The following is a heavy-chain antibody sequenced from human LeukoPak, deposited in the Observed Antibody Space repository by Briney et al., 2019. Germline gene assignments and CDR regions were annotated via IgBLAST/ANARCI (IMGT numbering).Heavy chain of an antibody. V-gene: IGHV4-31*03. CDR2: IYYSGST. CDR3: ARAAYDSSGYYLNY. J-gene: IGHJ4*02. D-gene: IGHD3-22*01. Sequence: SETLSLTCTVSGGSISSGGYYWSWIRQHPGKGLEWIGYIYYSGSTYYNPSLKSRVTISVDTSKNQFSLKLSSVTAADTAVYYCARAAYDSSGYYLNYWGQGTLVTVSS. CDR1: GGSISSGGYY.